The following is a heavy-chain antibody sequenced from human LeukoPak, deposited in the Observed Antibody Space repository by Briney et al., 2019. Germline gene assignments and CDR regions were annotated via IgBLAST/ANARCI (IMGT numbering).Heavy chain of an antibody. CDR1: GFTFSSYG. J-gene: IGHJ4*02. CDR3: AKFEIPNTHGDYGEVSDY. D-gene: IGHD4-17*01. CDR2: ISYDGSNK. V-gene: IGHV3-30*18. Sequence: GGSLRLSCAASGFTFSSYGMHWVRQAPGKGLEWVAVISYDGSNKYYADSVKGRFTISRDNSKNTLYLQMNSLGAEDTAVYYCAKFEIPNTHGDYGEVSDYWGQGTLVTVST.